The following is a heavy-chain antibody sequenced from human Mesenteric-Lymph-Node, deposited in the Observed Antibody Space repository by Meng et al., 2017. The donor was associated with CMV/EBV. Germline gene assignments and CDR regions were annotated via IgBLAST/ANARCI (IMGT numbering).Heavy chain of an antibody. Sequence: GDSVTSGSYYWPWIRQPPVKGLEYIGSIHYSGITFYNPSLKSRVTISVDTSKSQFSLRLSSVTATDTAMYYCVRAPGVGVTGDSFDYWGQGTLVTVSS. D-gene: IGHD1-26*01. CDR1: GDSVTSGSYY. V-gene: IGHV4-61*01. CDR3: VRAPGVGVTGDSFDY. J-gene: IGHJ4*02. CDR2: IHYSGIT.